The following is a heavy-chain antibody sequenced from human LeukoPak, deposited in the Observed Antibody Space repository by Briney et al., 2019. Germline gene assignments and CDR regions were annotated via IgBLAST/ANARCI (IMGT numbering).Heavy chain of an antibody. CDR2: IIPIFGTA. Sequence: ASVKVSCKASGGTFSSYAISWVRQAPGQGLEWMGGIIPIFGTANYAQKFQGRVTITADESTSTAYMELSSLRSEDTAVYYCARDSPDYYGSGSYYGEFDYWGQGTLVTVSS. J-gene: IGHJ4*02. CDR3: ARDSPDYYGSGSYYGEFDY. D-gene: IGHD3-10*01. CDR1: GGTFSSYA. V-gene: IGHV1-69*13.